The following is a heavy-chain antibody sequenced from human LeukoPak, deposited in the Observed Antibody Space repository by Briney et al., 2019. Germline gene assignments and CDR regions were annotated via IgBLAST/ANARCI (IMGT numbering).Heavy chain of an antibody. CDR3: ARLHHDSSGYYLDY. CDR1: GFTVSSNF. D-gene: IGHD3-22*01. V-gene: IGHV3-53*01. CDR2: IYSADTT. Sequence: PGGSLRLSCAASGFTVSSNFMSWVRQAPGKGVEWVSVIYSADTTYYAHSVKARFTISRDNSNNTLYLQMNSLRVEHTAVYYCARLHHDSSGYYLDYWGQGTLVTVSS. J-gene: IGHJ4*02.